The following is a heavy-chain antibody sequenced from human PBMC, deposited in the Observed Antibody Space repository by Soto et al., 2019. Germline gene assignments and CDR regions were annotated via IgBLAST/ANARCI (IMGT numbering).Heavy chain of an antibody. CDR1: GFTFSHFG. CDR2: ISYDGDND. J-gene: IGHJ4*02. Sequence: GGSLRLSCAASGFTFSHFGMHWVRQAPSKGLEWLAVISYDGDNDYYADSVQGRFSISRDNSRNTVFLQMDSLTAEDTAMYYCAKQRLFYGSGNFYYYFDYWGQGALVTVS. CDR3: AKQRLFYGSGNFYYYFDY. D-gene: IGHD3-10*01. V-gene: IGHV3-30*18.